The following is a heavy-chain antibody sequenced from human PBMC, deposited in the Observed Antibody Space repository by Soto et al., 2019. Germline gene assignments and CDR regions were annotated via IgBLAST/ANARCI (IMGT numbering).Heavy chain of an antibody. CDR1: GGSISSSSYY. J-gene: IGHJ4*02. Sequence: QSQTLSLTCTVSGGSISSSSYYWGWIRQPPGKGLEWIGSIYYSGSTYYNPSLKSRVTISVDTSKNQFSLKLSSVTAADTAVYYCARQTSGVRFLEWLYRDYWGQGTLVTVSS. D-gene: IGHD3-3*01. CDR2: IYYSGST. V-gene: IGHV4-39*01. CDR3: ARQTSGVRFLEWLYRDY.